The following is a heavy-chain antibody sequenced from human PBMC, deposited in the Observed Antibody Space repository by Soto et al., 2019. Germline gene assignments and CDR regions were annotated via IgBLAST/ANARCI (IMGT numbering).Heavy chain of an antibody. J-gene: IGHJ6*02. CDR3: ASLYSSSWYSYYYGMDV. CDR1: GVSISSSSYY. Sequence: SSETLSLTCTVSGVSISSSSYYWGWIRQPPGKGLEWIGSIYYSGSTYYNPSLKSRVTISVDTSKNQFSLKLSSVTAADTAVYYCASLYSSSWYSYYYGMDVWGQGTTVTVSS. CDR2: IYYSGST. D-gene: IGHD6-13*01. V-gene: IGHV4-39*01.